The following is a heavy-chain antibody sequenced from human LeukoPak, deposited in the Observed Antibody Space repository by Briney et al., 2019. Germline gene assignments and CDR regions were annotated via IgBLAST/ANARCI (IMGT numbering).Heavy chain of an antibody. V-gene: IGHV1-69*04. Sequence: SVKVSCKASGGTFSSYAISWVRQAPGQGLEWMGRIIPILGIANYAQKFQGRVTITADKSTSTAYMELSSLRSEDTAVYYCASYFDWRPDTFDIWGQGTMVTVSS. CDR1: GGTFSSYA. CDR2: IIPILGIA. J-gene: IGHJ3*02. CDR3: ASYFDWRPDTFDI. D-gene: IGHD3-9*01.